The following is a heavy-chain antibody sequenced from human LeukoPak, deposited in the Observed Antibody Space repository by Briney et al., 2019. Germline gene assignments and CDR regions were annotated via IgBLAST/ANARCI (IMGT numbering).Heavy chain of an antibody. J-gene: IGHJ1*01. CDR1: GFTFSTYT. D-gene: IGHD2-8*01. V-gene: IGHV3-48*04. CDR3: ATYNSINGPEFQH. CDR2: ISSGSSTI. Sequence: GGSLRLSCAASGFTFSTYTMSWVRQAPGKGLEWVSYISSGSSTIYYADSVEGRFTISRDNAKNSLYLQMNSLRAEDTAVYYCATYNSINGPEFQHWGQGTLVTVSS.